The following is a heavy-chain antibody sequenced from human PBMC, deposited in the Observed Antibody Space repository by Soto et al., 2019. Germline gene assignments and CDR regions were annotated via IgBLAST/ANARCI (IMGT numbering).Heavy chain of an antibody. V-gene: IGHV3-30*18. D-gene: IGHD3-16*01. CDR2: ISYDGSNK. J-gene: IGHJ6*02. Sequence: LRLSCAASGFTFSSYGMHWVRQAPGKGLEWVAVISYDGSNKYYADSVKGRFTISRDNSKNTLYLQMNSLRAEDTAVYYCAKDGGDSSGGTGHVYYYYGMDVWGQGTTVTVSS. CDR3: AKDGGDSSGGTGHVYYYYGMDV. CDR1: GFTFSSYG.